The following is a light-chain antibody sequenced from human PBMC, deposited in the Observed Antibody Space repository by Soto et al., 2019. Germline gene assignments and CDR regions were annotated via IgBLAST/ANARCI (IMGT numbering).Light chain of an antibody. CDR3: QQYDRSVWT. J-gene: IGKJ1*01. V-gene: IGKV3-20*01. CDR2: GVS. CDR1: QSVSSTS. Sequence: EIVLTQSPGTLSLSPGERATLSCRASQSVSSTSLAWYQQKPGQAPRLLMYGVSSRATGIPDRFSGSGSGTDFTLTINRLEPDDFAVYFCQQYDRSVWTFCQGTKVEIK.